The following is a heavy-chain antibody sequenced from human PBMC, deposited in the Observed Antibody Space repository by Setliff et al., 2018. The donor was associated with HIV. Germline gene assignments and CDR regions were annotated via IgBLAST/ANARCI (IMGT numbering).Heavy chain of an antibody. CDR3: VRYRSKIDWFDP. V-gene: IGHV4-39*01. CDR2: IRDNGKA. D-gene: IGHD1-26*01. Sequence: SETLSLTCTVSGDYISSDDYYWGWIRQAPGKGLEWMGFIRDNGKAFYDTALKSRLTMYADTSRTQFYLNLRSVTASDTAVYYCVRYRSKIDWFDPWGQGTLVTVSS. CDR1: GDYISSDDYY. J-gene: IGHJ5*02.